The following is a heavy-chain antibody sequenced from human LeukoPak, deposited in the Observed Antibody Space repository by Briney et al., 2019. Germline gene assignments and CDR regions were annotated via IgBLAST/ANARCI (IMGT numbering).Heavy chain of an antibody. V-gene: IGHV4-39*01. D-gene: IGHD2-2*01. CDR2: IYYSGST. J-gene: IGHJ4*02. Sequence: PSETLSLNCTVSGGSISSSSYYWGWIRQPPGKGLEWIGSIYYSGSTYYNPSLKSRLTISVDTSKNQFSLKLSSVTAADTAVYYCASRYCSSTSCQRRSFDYWGQGTLVTVSS. CDR1: GGSISSSSYY. CDR3: ASRYCSSTSCQRRSFDY.